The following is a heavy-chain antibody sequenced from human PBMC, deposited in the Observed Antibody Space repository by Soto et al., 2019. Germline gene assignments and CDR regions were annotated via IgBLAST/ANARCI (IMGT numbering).Heavy chain of an antibody. Sequence: EVQVVESGGCLVQPGGSLRLSCVGSGFTFITYWMTWVRQAPGKGLEWVANIKQDGSEKHYVDSVKGRFTISRDNPKNSLYLQMNSLRDEDTAVYYCASQRRNGYFGDYWGQGTLVTVSS. J-gene: IGHJ4*02. V-gene: IGHV3-7*01. D-gene: IGHD5-12*01. CDR2: IKQDGSEK. CDR1: GFTFITYW. CDR3: ASQRRNGYFGDY.